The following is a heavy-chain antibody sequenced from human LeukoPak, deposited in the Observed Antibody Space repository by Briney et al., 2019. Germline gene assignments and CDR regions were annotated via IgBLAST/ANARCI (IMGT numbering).Heavy chain of an antibody. Sequence: GGSLRLSCAASGFTSSDYGIHWVRQAPDQGLEWVALIWYDGSKKYYADSVKGRFTISRDNTKNTLYLQLNSLRADDTAVYYCARAHSSSSTFDLWGQGTLVTVSS. J-gene: IGHJ4*02. V-gene: IGHV3-33*01. D-gene: IGHD6-6*01. CDR3: ARAHSSSSTFDL. CDR2: IWYDGSKK. CDR1: GFTSSDYG.